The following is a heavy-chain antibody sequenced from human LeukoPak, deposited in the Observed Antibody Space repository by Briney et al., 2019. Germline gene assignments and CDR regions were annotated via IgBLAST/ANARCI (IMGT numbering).Heavy chain of an antibody. Sequence: QPGGSLRLSCAASGFTFSLYEMNWVRQAPVKGLEWVSRISSDGSIASYADSVEGRFAISRDSARNTLYLQMNSLRAEDTAVYYCARSRDNVLDYWGQGTLVTVSS. V-gene: IGHV3-74*01. D-gene: IGHD1-14*01. CDR3: ARSRDNVLDY. J-gene: IGHJ4*02. CDR2: ISSDGSIA. CDR1: GFTFSLYE.